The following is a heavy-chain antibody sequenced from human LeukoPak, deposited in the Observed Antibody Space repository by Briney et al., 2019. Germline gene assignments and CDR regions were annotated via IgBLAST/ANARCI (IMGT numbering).Heavy chain of an antibody. J-gene: IGHJ4*02. V-gene: IGHV1-24*01. Sequence: ASVKVSCKVSGYTLTELSMHWVRQAPGKGLEWMGGFDPEDGETIYAQKFQGRVTMTEDTSTDTAYMELSSLRSEDTAVYYCVFLGLDSGLYYFDYWGQGTLVTVSS. CDR2: FDPEDGET. D-gene: IGHD5-12*01. CDR3: VFLGLDSGLYYFDY. CDR1: GYTLTELS.